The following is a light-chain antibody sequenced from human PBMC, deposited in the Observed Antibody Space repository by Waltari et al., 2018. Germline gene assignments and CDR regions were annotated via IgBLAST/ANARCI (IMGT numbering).Light chain of an antibody. V-gene: IGKV1-39*01. Sequence: DIQMTQSPSSLSASVGDRVTITCRASQSISSYLNWYQQKPGKAPKLLIYAASSLQSGVPSRFSCSESETDFTLTISSLQPEDLATYYCQQSYSTPPITFGQGTRLEIK. CDR1: QSISSY. CDR2: AAS. J-gene: IGKJ5*01. CDR3: QQSYSTPPIT.